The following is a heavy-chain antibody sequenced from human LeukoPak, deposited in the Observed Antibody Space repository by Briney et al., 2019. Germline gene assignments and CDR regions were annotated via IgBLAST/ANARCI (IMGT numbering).Heavy chain of an antibody. V-gene: IGHV3-21*01. Sequence: GGSLRLSCAASGFTFSSYSMNWVRQAPGKGLEWVSSISSSSSYIYYADSVKGRFTISRDNAKNSLYLQMNSLRAEDTAVYYCARVVRVVYYFGYWGQGTLVTVSS. CDR3: ARVVRVVYYFGY. CDR1: GFTFSSYS. D-gene: IGHD3-10*02. J-gene: IGHJ4*02. CDR2: ISSSSSYI.